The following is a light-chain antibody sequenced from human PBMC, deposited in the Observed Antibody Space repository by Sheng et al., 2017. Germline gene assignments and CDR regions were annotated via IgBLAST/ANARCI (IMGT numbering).Light chain of an antibody. CDR3: QQRSKWPVT. V-gene: IGKV3D-20*02. J-gene: IGKJ3*01. CDR2: GAS. CDR1: QSVSSSY. Sequence: EIVLTQSPGTLSLSPGERATLSCRASQSVSSSYVAWYQQKPGQAPRLLIYGASSRATGIPDRFSGSGSGTDFTLTISSLEPEDFAVYYCQQRSKWPVTFGPGTKVDIK.